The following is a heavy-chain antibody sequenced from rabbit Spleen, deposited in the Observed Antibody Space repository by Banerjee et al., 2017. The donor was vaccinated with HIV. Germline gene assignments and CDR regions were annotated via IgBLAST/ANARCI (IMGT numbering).Heavy chain of an antibody. J-gene: IGHJ6*01. V-gene: IGHV1S45*01. D-gene: IGHD8-1*01. Sequence: QEQLEESGGGLVKPGASLTLTCTASGVSFSNNHYMCWVRQAPGKGLEWIACIDAGSSSFTYFASWAKGRFTISKTSSTTVTLQMTSLTAADTATYFCARDSASSFSSYGMDLWGPGTLVTVS. CDR3: ARDSASSFSSYGMDL. CDR2: IDAGSSSFT. CDR1: GVSFSNNHY.